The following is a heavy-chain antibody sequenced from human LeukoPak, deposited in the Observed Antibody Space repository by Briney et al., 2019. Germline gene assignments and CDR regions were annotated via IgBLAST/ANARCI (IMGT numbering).Heavy chain of an antibody. V-gene: IGHV3-48*04. CDR1: GFTFSSYS. J-gene: IGHJ4*02. CDR3: ARGYSYGSGSYPFD. Sequence: PGGSLRLSCAASGFTFSSYSMNWVRQAPGKGLEWVSYISSSSSTIYYADSVKGRFTISRDNAKNSLYLQMNSLRAEDTAVYYCARGYSYGSGSYPFDWGQGTLVTVSS. D-gene: IGHD3-10*01. CDR2: ISSSSSTI.